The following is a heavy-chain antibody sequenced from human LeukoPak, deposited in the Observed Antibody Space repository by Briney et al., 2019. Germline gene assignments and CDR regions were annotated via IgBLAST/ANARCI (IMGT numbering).Heavy chain of an antibody. D-gene: IGHD6-19*01. CDR2: IYHSGST. Sequence: SGTLSRTCAVSGGSISSSNWWSWVRQPPGKGLEWIGEIYHSGSTNYNPSLKSRVTISVDKSKNQFSLKLSSVTAADTAVYYCARCQWLVRVYYFDYWGQGTLVTVSS. J-gene: IGHJ4*02. V-gene: IGHV4-4*02. CDR1: GGSISSSNW. CDR3: ARCQWLVRVYYFDY.